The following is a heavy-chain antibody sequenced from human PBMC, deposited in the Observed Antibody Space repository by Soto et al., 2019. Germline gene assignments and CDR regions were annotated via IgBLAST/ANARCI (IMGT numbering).Heavy chain of an antibody. CDR1: GGSISSYY. V-gene: IGHV4-59*08. J-gene: IGHJ4*02. CDR2: ISYTGST. CDR3: ARHYPIGNNWNYFDY. D-gene: IGHD1-1*01. Sequence: QVQLQESGPGLVKPSETLSLTCSVSGGSISSYYWGWIRQPPGKGLEWIGYISYTGSTDYSPSLKSRVTISVDTSKYQFSLKVRSVTAADTAIYFCARHYPIGNNWNYFDYWGRGTLVTVSS.